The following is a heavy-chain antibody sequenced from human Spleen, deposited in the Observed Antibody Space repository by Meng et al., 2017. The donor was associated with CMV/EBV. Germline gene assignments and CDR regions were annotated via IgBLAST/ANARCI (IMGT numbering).Heavy chain of an antibody. CDR2: MSGSGNYR. Sequence: GESLKISCAASGFTFSSYAMSWVRQAPGQGLEWVSAMSGSGNYRNYADSVKGRFTVSRDNSKNTLYLQMNSLRAEDTAVYYCAKDWGRDSSSSGYYYFDYWGQGTLVTVSS. J-gene: IGHJ4*02. CDR3: AKDWGRDSSSSGYYYFDY. D-gene: IGHD6-6*01. CDR1: GFTFSSYA. V-gene: IGHV3-23*01.